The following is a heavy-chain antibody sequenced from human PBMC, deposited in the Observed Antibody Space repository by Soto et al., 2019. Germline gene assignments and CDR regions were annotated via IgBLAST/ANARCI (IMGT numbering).Heavy chain of an antibody. D-gene: IGHD2-8*01. CDR3: ATSRRYCTNGVCYPDY. CDR1: WFTFTSYC. Sequence: GGSPKLSCAAPWFTFTSYCLHWVRQAPGRGLDWVAVIWYDGSNKYYADSVKGRFTISRDNSKNTLYLQMNSLRAEDTAVYYCATSRRYCTNGVCYPDYWGQGTLVTVSS. V-gene: IGHV3-33*01. J-gene: IGHJ4*02. CDR2: IWYDGSNK.